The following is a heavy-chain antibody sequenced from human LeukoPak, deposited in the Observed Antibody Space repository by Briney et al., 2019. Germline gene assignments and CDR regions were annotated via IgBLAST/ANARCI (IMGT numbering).Heavy chain of an antibody. J-gene: IGHJ4*02. CDR3: ARGSGGYGSGSYFLDY. CDR1: GFTVSSNY. V-gene: IGHV3-66*01. D-gene: IGHD3-10*01. CDR2: IYSGGST. Sequence: KSGGSLRLSCAASGFTVSSNYMSWVRQAPGKGLEWVSVIYSGGSTYHADSVKGRFTISRDNSKNTLYLQMNSLRAEDTAVYYCARGSGGYGSGSYFLDYWGQGTLVTVSS.